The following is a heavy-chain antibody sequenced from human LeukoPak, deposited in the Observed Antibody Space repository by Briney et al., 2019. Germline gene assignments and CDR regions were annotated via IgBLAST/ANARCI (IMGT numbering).Heavy chain of an antibody. CDR3: ASRGYYGSLRFFDY. Sequence: SETLSLTCAVSGGSISSSNWWSWVRQPPGKGLEWIGYIYYSGSTNYNPSLKSRVTISVDTSKNQFSLKLSSVTAADTAVYYCASRGYYGSLRFFDYWGQGTLVTVSS. D-gene: IGHD3-10*01. J-gene: IGHJ4*02. CDR1: GGSISSSNW. V-gene: IGHV4-4*02. CDR2: IYYSGST.